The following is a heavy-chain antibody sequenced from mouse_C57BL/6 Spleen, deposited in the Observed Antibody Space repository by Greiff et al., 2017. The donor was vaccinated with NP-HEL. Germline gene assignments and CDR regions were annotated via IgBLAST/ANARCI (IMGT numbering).Heavy chain of an antibody. CDR2: FYPGSGSI. CDR3: ARHERDYYGSSYGYFDV. V-gene: IGHV1-62-2*01. J-gene: IGHJ1*03. CDR1: GYTFPEYT. D-gene: IGHD1-1*01. Sequence: QVQLQQSGAELVKPGASVKLSCKASGYTFPEYTIHWVKQRSGQGLEWIGWFYPGSGSIKYNEKFKDKATLTADKSSSTVYMELSRLTSEASAVYFCARHERDYYGSSYGYFDVWGTGTTVTVSS.